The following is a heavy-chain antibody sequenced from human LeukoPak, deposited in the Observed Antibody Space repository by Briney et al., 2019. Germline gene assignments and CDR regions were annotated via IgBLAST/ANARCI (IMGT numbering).Heavy chain of an antibody. CDR2: ISSSSSTI. J-gene: IGHJ3*02. D-gene: IGHD2-2*01. Sequence: PGGSLRLSCAASGFTFSSYSMNWVRQAPGKGLEWVSYISSSSSTIYYADSVKGRFTISRDNAKNSLYLQMNSLRAEDTAVYYCARDLLDRPGAFDIWGQGTMVTVSS. CDR3: ARDLLDRPGAFDI. V-gene: IGHV3-48*01. CDR1: GFTFSSYS.